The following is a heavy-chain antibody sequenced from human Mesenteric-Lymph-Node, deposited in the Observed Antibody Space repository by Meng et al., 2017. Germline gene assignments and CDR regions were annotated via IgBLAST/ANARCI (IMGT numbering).Heavy chain of an antibody. Sequence: QSQEAGTGLGKPADTLSLPCPVYGGSFSGYYWSWNRQPPGKGLEWIGEINHSGSTNYNPSLKSRVTISVDTSKNQFSLKLSSVTAADTAVYYCARGLMITFGGVIVGHPWGQGTLVTVSS. V-gene: IGHV4-34*01. CDR3: ARGLMITFGGVIVGHP. CDR2: INHSGST. CDR1: GGSFSGYY. J-gene: IGHJ5*02. D-gene: IGHD3-16*02.